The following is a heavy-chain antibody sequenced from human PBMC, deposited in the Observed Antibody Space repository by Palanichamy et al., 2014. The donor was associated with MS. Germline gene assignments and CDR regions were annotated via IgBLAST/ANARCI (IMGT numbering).Heavy chain of an antibody. V-gene: IGHV3-23*01. J-gene: IGHJ5*02. CDR2: ISGSGDTT. CDR3: AKLTPTLTRWFDP. D-gene: IGHD4-17*01. CDR1: GFNFSNYA. Sequence: EVQMLESGGGLVQPGGSLRLSCAASGFNFSNYAMTWVRQAPGKGLEWVSVISGSGDTTYYADSVKGRFTISRDNSKNTLYLQMNSLRAEDTAVYYCAKLTPTLTRWFDPWGQGTLVTVSS.